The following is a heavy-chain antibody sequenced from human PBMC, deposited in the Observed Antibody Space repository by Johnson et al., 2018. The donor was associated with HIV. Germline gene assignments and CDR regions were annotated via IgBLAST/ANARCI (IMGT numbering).Heavy chain of an antibody. D-gene: IGHD2-2*01. J-gene: IGHJ3*02. Sequence: QVQLVESGGGVVQPGRSLRLSCAASGFTFSYYAMHWVRQAPGKGLEWVACIRYDGSKKYYADSVKGRFTISRDNSKNSLYLQMNSLRAEDTAVYYCARPSKREGIVVVPAAIWGQGTMVTVSS. CDR1: GFTFSYYA. CDR3: ARPSKREGIVVVPAAI. V-gene: IGHV3-33*08. CDR2: IRYDGSKK.